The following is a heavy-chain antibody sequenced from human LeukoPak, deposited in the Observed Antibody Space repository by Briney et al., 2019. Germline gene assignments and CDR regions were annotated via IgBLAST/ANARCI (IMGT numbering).Heavy chain of an antibody. V-gene: IGHV3-48*03. CDR3: ARGDSQSKFRQFDS. CDR2: ISSSGSTI. CDR1: GFTFSSYE. J-gene: IGHJ4*02. Sequence: GGSLRLSCAASGFTFSSYEMNWVRQAPGKGLEWVSYISSSGSTIYYADSVKGRFTISRDNAKNSVDLQMNSLRAEDTGVYYCARGDSQSKFRQFDSWGQGSLVIVSS. D-gene: IGHD1-26*01.